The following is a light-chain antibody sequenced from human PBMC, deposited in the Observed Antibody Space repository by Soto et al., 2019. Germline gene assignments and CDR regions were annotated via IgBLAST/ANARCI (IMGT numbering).Light chain of an antibody. Sequence: QSALTQPASVSGSPGQSITISCTGTSSDIGSYDLVSWYQQHADKVPKLIIYEVRKRASGVSNRFSGSKSGNTASLTISGLQAEDEADYYCCSGSTTFYVFGTGTKVTVL. CDR3: CSGSTTFYV. CDR2: EVR. CDR1: SSDIGSYDL. J-gene: IGLJ1*01. V-gene: IGLV2-23*02.